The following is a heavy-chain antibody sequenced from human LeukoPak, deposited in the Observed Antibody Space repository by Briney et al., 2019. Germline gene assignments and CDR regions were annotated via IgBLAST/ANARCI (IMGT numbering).Heavy chain of an antibody. Sequence: SETLSLTCTVSGGSISSTSYYWGWIRQPPGQGLEWIGSIYYSGSTYYNPSLKSRVTISVDTSKNQFSLKLSSVTAADTAVYYCARDRLLLWFGEGGWFDPWGQGTLVTVSS. CDR3: ARDRLLLWFGEGGWFDP. CDR2: IYYSGST. J-gene: IGHJ5*02. D-gene: IGHD3-10*01. V-gene: IGHV4-39*07. CDR1: GGSISSTSYY.